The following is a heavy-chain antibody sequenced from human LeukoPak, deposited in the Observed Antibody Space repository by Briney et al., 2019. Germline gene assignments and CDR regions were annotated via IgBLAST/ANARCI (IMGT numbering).Heavy chain of an antibody. Sequence: ASVKVSCKASGYTFTSYDINWVRQATGQGLEWMGWMNPNSGNTGYAQKLQGRVTMSTDTSTSTGYMELRSLRSDDTAVYYCARGYYDSSDFEYLQHWGQGTLVTVSS. CDR1: GYTFTSYD. J-gene: IGHJ1*01. V-gene: IGHV1-8*02. CDR2: MNPNSGNT. CDR3: ARGYYDSSDFEYLQH. D-gene: IGHD3-22*01.